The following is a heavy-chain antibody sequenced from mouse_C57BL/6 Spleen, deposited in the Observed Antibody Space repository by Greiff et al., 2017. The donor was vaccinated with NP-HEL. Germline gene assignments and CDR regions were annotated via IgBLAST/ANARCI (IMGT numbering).Heavy chain of an antibody. D-gene: IGHD2-5*01. CDR1: GFTFTDYY. CDR2: IRNKANGYTT. Sequence: EVNVVESGGGLVQPGGSLSLSCAASGFTFTDYYMSWVRQPPGKALEWLGFIRNKANGYTTEYSASVKGRFTISRDNSQSILYLQMNALRAEDSATYYCARYRGSNYSYAMDYWGQGTSVTVSS. J-gene: IGHJ4*01. CDR3: ARYRGSNYSYAMDY. V-gene: IGHV7-3*01.